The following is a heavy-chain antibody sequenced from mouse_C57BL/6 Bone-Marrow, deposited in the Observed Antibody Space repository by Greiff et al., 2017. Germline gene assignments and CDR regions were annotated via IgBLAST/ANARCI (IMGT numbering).Heavy chain of an antibody. V-gene: IGHV1-81*01. CDR1: GYTFTSYG. CDR2: IYPRSGNT. CDR3: ARETAQARAWFAY. Sequence: VQLQQSGAELARPGASVKLSCKASGYTFTSYGISWVKQRTGQGLEWIGEIYPRSGNTYYNEKFKGKATLTADKSSSTAYMELRSLTSEDSAVYFSARETAQARAWFAYWGQGTLVTVSA. J-gene: IGHJ3*01. D-gene: IGHD3-2*02.